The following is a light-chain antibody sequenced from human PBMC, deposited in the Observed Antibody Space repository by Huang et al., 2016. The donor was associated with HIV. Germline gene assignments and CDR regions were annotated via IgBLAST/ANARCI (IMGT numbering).Light chain of an antibody. J-gene: IGKJ4*01. Sequence: EIVMTQSPATLSVSPGERVTLSCRANRSVSTNLAWYQQRPGQAPRLLIYGSSTRAPGIPARFSGSGSGTEFSLTISSLQSEDFALYYCHQYNNWLLSFGGGTRVDI. CDR2: GSS. CDR3: HQYNNWLLS. V-gene: IGKV3-15*01. CDR1: RSVSTN.